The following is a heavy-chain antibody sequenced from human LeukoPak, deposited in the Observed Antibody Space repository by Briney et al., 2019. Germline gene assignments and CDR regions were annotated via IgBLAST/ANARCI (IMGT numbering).Heavy chain of an antibody. CDR3: AKMAYYYDSSGYYSNLFDY. V-gene: IGHV3-23*01. Sequence: GSLRLSCAASGFTFSSYAMSWVRQAPGQGLEWVSAISGSGGSTYYADSVKGRFTISKDNSKNTLYLQMNSLRAEDTAVYYCAKMAYYYDSSGYYSNLFDYWGQGTLVTVSS. CDR1: GFTFSSYA. CDR2: ISGSGGST. D-gene: IGHD3-22*01. J-gene: IGHJ4*02.